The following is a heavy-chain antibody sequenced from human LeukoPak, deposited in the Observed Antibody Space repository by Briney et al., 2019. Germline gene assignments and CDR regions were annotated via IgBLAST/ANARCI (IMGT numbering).Heavy chain of an antibody. J-gene: IGHJ6*03. V-gene: IGHV3-23*01. CDR1: GFTFSSYA. CDR3: AKDGGTSPYFLDV. Sequence: GGSLRLSCAASGFTFSSYAMTWVRQAPGKGLQWVSAVSGSGAHTYYADSVKGRFTISRDNSRDTLYLQMNSLRAEDTAIYICAKDGGTSPYFLDVWGKGATVFVSS. D-gene: IGHD4-23*01. CDR2: VSGSGAHT.